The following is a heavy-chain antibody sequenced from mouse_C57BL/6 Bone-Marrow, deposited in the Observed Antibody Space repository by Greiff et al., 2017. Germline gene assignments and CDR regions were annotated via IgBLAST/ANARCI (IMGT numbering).Heavy chain of an antibody. CDR1: GYTFTSYW. CDR2: IYPGSGST. Sequence: QVQLQQPGAELVKPGASVKMSCKASGYTFTSYWITWVKQRPGQGLEWIGDIYPGSGSTNYNEKFKSKATLTVDTSSITTYMQLSSLTSEDSAVYYCARPYYSNYWYFDVWCTGTTVTVSS. J-gene: IGHJ1*03. V-gene: IGHV1-55*01. CDR3: ARPYYSNYWYFDV. D-gene: IGHD2-5*01.